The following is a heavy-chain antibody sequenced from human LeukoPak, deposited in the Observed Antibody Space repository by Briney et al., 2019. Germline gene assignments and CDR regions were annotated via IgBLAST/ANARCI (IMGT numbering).Heavy chain of an antibody. CDR1: GLSFSSYA. Sequence: GGSLRLPCAVSGLSFSSYAIHWVRQAPGKGLEWVAFIRHDGSDKYYADSVKGRFTISRDNSKNTIYLQMNSLRAEDTALYYCAKDSSAWACDCWGQGTLVTVSS. J-gene: IGHJ4*02. D-gene: IGHD6-19*01. CDR3: AKDSSAWACDC. V-gene: IGHV3-30*02. CDR2: IRHDGSDK.